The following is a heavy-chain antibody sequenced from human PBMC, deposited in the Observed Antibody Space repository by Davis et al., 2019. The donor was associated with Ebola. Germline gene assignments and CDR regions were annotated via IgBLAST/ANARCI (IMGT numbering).Heavy chain of an antibody. D-gene: IGHD3-22*01. V-gene: IGHV1-18*04. J-gene: IGHJ6*02. CDR1: DVTVSTYG. Sequence: AASVKVSCKASDVTVSTYGISWVRQAPGQGLEWMGWINPHNGNTNYAQNVQGRVTMTTDTSTSTAYMEVGILRSDDTAVYYCARGGITMTVVPRDYYYGLDVWGQGTTVTVSS. CDR2: INPHNGNT. CDR3: ARGGITMTVVPRDYYYGLDV.